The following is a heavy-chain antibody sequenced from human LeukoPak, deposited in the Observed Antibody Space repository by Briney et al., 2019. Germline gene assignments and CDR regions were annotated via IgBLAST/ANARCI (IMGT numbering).Heavy chain of an antibody. Sequence: ASVKVSCKASGYTFTGFYLHWVRQAPGQGLEWMGWINPDSGDTNPAQRFQGRVTMTRDTSISTAYMELSSLRSDDTAVYYCARMDVGGGYSALTDVWGKGTTVIVSS. CDR3: ARMDVGGGYSALTDV. CDR2: INPDSGDT. CDR1: GYTFTGFY. V-gene: IGHV1-2*02. D-gene: IGHD5-12*01. J-gene: IGHJ6*04.